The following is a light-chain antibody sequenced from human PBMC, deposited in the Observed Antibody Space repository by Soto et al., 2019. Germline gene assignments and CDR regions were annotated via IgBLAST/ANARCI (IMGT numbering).Light chain of an antibody. CDR1: QSVSNNY. CDR2: GAS. Sequence: EIVLTQSPGTLSLSPGERATLYCRASQSVSNNYLAWYQQKPGQAPRLLIYGASNRATGIPDRFSGSGSGTNFTPTISMLEPEDVTVYYCQQDGSSGTFGQGTKGDIK. V-gene: IGKV3-20*01. J-gene: IGKJ1*01. CDR3: QQDGSSGT.